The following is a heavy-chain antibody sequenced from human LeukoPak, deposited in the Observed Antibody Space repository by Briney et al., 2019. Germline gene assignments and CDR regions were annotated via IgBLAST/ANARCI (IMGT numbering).Heavy chain of an antibody. CDR1: GFTFSSYA. CDR3: ARDGDSSGWYYYYYGMDV. Sequence: GGSLRLSCAASGFTFSSYAMHWVRQAPGKGLEWVAVIWYDGSNKYYADSVKGRFTISRDNSKNTLYLQMNSLRAEDTAVYYCARDGDSSGWYYYYYGMDVWGQGTTVTVSS. CDR2: IWYDGSNK. V-gene: IGHV3-33*08. J-gene: IGHJ6*02. D-gene: IGHD6-19*01.